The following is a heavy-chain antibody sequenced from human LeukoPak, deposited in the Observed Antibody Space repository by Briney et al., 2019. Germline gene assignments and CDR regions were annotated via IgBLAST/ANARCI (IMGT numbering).Heavy chain of an antibody. Sequence: GGSLRLSCAASGFTPRDYWMHWVRQAPGKGLEWVSRINNDGSSATYADSVRGRFTISRDNAKGTLDLQMNSLRAEDTAVYYCVRDLYCNSYACSFDYWGQGNLVTVSS. V-gene: IGHV3-74*03. CDR3: VRDLYCNSYACSFDY. CDR2: INNDGSSA. CDR1: GFTPRDYW. J-gene: IGHJ4*02. D-gene: IGHD2/OR15-2a*01.